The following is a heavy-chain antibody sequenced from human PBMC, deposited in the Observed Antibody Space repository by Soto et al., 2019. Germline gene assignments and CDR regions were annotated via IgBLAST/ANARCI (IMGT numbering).Heavy chain of an antibody. J-gene: IGHJ5*01. CDR3: SRLKVSTKTRRWFDS. CDR2: ISYSGST. Sequence: TSETLSLTCTVSVGSITSTSYYWGWIRQPPGKGLEWVGSISYSGSTYYNPSLKSRVTISVDTSKNQSSLKLNSVTAADTSVYYCSRLKVSTKTRRWFDSWGQGTLVTVSS. CDR1: VGSITSTSYY. D-gene: IGHD5-12*01. V-gene: IGHV4-39*01.